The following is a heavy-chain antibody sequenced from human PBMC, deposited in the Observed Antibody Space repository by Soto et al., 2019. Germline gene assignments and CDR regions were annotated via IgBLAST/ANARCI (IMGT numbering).Heavy chain of an antibody. D-gene: IGHD3-10*01. V-gene: IGHV3-53*01. CDR1: GFSVESDY. J-gene: IGHJ6*02. Sequence: PXGSLGVSCITSGFSVESDYMPWVRQAPGKGLEWVSGIYTTSLAYYADAVKGRFTNSRDNSKNTIFLQMSSLRPEGTAVYYCTRDSSLNRHGLDVWGQGTTVT. CDR3: TRDSSLNRHGLDV. CDR2: IYTTSLA.